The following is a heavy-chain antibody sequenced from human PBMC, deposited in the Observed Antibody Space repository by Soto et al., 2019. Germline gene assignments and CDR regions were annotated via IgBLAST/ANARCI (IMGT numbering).Heavy chain of an antibody. V-gene: IGHV3-33*01. D-gene: IGHD3-3*01. Sequence: SGGSLRLSCAASGFTFSSYGMHWVRQAPGKGLEWVAVIWYDGSNKYYADSVKGRFTISRDNSKNTLYLQMNSLRAEDTAVYYCARDRITIFGRGVYYYYGMDVWGQGTTVTVSS. CDR1: GFTFSSYG. CDR3: ARDRITIFGRGVYYYYGMDV. CDR2: IWYDGSNK. J-gene: IGHJ6*02.